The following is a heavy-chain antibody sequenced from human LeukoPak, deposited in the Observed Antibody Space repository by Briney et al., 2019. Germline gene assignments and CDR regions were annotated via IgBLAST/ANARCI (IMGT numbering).Heavy chain of an antibody. CDR1: GFAFSNYS. D-gene: IGHD5-12*01. Sequence: GGSLRLSCAASGFAFSNYSMNWVRQVPGKGLEWVSSISYSGSYIYYADSVKGRFTISRDNAKNSLYLQMNSLRAEDSAVYSCARASKHPSGYEIPYYYYYMDVWGKGTTVTVSS. CDR2: ISYSGSYI. J-gene: IGHJ6*03. V-gene: IGHV3-21*01. CDR3: ARASKHPSGYEIPYYYYYMDV.